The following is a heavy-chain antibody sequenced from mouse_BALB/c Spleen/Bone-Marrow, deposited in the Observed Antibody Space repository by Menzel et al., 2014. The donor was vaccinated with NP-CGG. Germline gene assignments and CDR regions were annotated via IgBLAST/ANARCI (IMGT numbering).Heavy chain of an antibody. CDR2: IDPSDSYT. D-gene: IGHD1-1*01. J-gene: IGHJ2*01. Sequence: QVQLKESGAELVKPGASVKLSCEASGYTFTSYWMHWVKQRPGQGLEWIGEIDPSDSYTNYNQKFKGKATLTVDKSSSTAYMQLSSLTSEDSAVYYCAITTVVATGDYWGQGTTLTVSS. CDR3: AITTVVATGDY. CDR1: GYTFTSYW. V-gene: IGHV1-69*02.